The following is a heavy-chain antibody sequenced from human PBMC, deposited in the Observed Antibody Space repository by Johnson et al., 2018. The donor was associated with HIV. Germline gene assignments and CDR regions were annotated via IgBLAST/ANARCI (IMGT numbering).Heavy chain of an antibody. CDR3: ARDITPHKEGDAFDI. J-gene: IGHJ3*02. V-gene: IGHV3-33*08. CDR2: ISYDGSNK. Sequence: MQLVESGGGVVQPGRSLRLSCAASGFTFSSYGMHWVRQAPGKGLEWVAVISYDGSNKYYADSVKGRFTISRDNAKNSLYLQMNSLRAEDTAVYYCARDITPHKEGDAFDIWGQGTMVTVSS. CDR1: GFTFSSYG. D-gene: IGHD1-14*01.